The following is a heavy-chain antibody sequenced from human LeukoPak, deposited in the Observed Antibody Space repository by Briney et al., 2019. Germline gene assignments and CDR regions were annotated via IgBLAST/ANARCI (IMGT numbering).Heavy chain of an antibody. CDR2: ISSNGSTI. CDR3: ARGDKDFYYGMDV. J-gene: IGHJ6*02. V-gene: IGHV3-11*01. D-gene: IGHD2-15*01. CDR1: EFTFSDYY. Sequence: GGSLRLSCAASEFTFSDYYMRWIRQAPGEGLEWVSYISSNGSTIYYADSVEGRFTISRDNAKNSLYLQMNSLRAEDTAVYYCARGDKDFYYGMDVWGQGTTVTVSS.